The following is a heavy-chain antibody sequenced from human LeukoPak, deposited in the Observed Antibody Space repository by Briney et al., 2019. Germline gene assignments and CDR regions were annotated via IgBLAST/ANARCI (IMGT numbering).Heavy chain of an antibody. D-gene: IGHD3-10*01. CDR1: GFTVSSNY. CDR2: IYSGGST. CDR3: ARITYYYGSGSYYFDY. J-gene: IGHJ4*02. Sequence: GGSLRLSCAASGFTVSSNYMSWVRQAPGKGLEWVSVIYSGGSTYYADSVKGRFTISRDNSKNTLYLQMSSLRAEDTAVYYCARITYYYGSGSYYFDYWGQGTLVTVSS. V-gene: IGHV3-66*01.